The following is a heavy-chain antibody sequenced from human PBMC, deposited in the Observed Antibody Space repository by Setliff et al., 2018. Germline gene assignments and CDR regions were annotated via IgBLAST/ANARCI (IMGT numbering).Heavy chain of an antibody. V-gene: IGHV4-4*02. J-gene: IGHJ6*03. CDR3: ARGLEGEDYFYYMDV. CDR1: GGPISSSNW. Sequence: ETLSPTCPVPGGPISSSNWWTWVRQPPGKGLEWIGEIYHSGSINYNPSLKSRVTMSVDKSKNQFSLKLTSVTAADTAVYYCARGLEGEDYFYYMDVWGKGNTVTVSS. CDR2: IYHSGSI. D-gene: IGHD2-21*01.